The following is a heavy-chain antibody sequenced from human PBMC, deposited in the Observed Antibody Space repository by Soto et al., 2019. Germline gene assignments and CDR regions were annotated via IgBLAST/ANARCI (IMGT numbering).Heavy chain of an antibody. CDR2: IIPIFGTA. Sequence: QVQLVQSGAEVKKPGSSVKVSCKASGGTFSSYAISWVRQAPGQGLEWMGGIIPIFGTANYAQKFQGRVTISADESTSTDYMELSSLRSEDTAVYYCAGSGYDISRDGDYYYGLDVWGQGTTVTVSS. J-gene: IGHJ6*02. CDR1: GGTFSSYA. V-gene: IGHV1-69*01. D-gene: IGHD3-3*01. CDR3: AGSGYDISRDGDYYYGLDV.